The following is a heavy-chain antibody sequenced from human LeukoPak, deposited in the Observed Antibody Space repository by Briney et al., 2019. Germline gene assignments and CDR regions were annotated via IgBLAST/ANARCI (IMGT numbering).Heavy chain of an antibody. D-gene: IGHD4-17*01. Sequence: NPGGSLRLSCAASGFTFSSYSMNWVRQAPGKGLEWVSSISYSGPHMFYADSVRGRFTISRDNAENSLFLQMNSLRAEDTAVYFCASNDYRDEGIDSWGQGTLVTVSS. J-gene: IGHJ4*02. V-gene: IGHV3-21*01. CDR3: ASNDYRDEGIDS. CDR2: ISYSGPHM. CDR1: GFTFSSYS.